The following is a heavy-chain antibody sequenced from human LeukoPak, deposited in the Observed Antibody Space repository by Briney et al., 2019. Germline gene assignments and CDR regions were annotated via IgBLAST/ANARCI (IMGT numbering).Heavy chain of an antibody. CDR3: ARAPPYYYDSSGYDDQNDY. V-gene: IGHV1-69*13. Sequence: SVKVSCKASGGTFSSYAISWVRQAPGQGLEWMGGIIPIFGTANYAQKFQGRVTITADESTSTAYMELSSLRSEDTAVYYCARAPPYYYDSSGYDDQNDYWGQGTLVTVSS. J-gene: IGHJ4*02. D-gene: IGHD3-22*01. CDR2: IIPIFGTA. CDR1: GGTFSSYA.